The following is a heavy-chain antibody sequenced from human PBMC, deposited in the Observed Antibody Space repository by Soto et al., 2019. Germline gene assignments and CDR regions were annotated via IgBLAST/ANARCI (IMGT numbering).Heavy chain of an antibody. J-gene: IGHJ3*02. V-gene: IGHV4-30-4*08. Sequence: PSETLSLTCAVSGAYMRNDYYYWSWVRQKPGKDLEWIGHMHHSGSTYYNPSLKSRVTISVDTSKNQFSLKLSSVTAADTAVYYCARIWPWAFNTWGQGTMVTVSS. CDR1: GAYMRNDYYY. CDR3: ARIWPWAFNT. CDR2: MHHSGST.